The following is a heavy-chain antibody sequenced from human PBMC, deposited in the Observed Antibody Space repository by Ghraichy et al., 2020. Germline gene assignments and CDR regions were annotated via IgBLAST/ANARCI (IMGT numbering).Heavy chain of an antibody. D-gene: IGHD3-22*01. V-gene: IGHV4-59*01. CDR2: IYYSGST. CDR1: GGSISSYY. Sequence: SETLSLTCTVSGGSISSYYWSWIRQPPGKGLEWIGYIYYSGSTNYNPSLKSRVTISVDTSKNQFSLKLSSVTAADTAVYYCAIAGGYDDQGLSSWGQGTLVTVSS. CDR3: AIAGGYDDQGLSS. J-gene: IGHJ4*02.